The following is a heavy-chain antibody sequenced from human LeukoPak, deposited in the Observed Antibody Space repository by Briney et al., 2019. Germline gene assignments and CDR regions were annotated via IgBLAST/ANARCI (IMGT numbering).Heavy chain of an antibody. V-gene: IGHV3-7*01. CDR1: GFIFSSYW. CDR3: ARLSAYYYGSYFYYYMDV. J-gene: IGHJ6*03. Sequence: GGSLRLSCEGSGFIFSSYWMTWVRQSPGKGPEWVANIKQDESERYTVDSVKGRFTISRDNAKKSVYLQMNSLRAEDTALYYCARLSAYYYGSYFYYYMDVWGKGTTVTVTS. CDR2: IKQDESER. D-gene: IGHD3-10*01.